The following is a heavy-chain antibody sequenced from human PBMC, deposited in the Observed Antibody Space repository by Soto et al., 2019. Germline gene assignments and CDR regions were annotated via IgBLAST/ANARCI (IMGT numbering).Heavy chain of an antibody. CDR1: GFTFSYCA. J-gene: IGHJ6*02. Sequence: RGSLRLSCAASGFTFSYCAMSWVRQAPGKGLEWVSAISGSGSATYYADSVEGRFTISRDNSKNTVHLQMNSLRAEDTAVYYCAKDLQSHFWSGYWAYYYYGMDVWGQGTTVTVSS. CDR2: ISGSGSAT. V-gene: IGHV3-23*01. CDR3: AKDLQSHFWSGYWAYYYYGMDV. D-gene: IGHD3-3*02.